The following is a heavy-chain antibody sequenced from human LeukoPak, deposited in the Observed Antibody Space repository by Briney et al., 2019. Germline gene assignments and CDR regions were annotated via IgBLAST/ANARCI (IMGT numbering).Heavy chain of an antibody. CDR1: DGSISSGSYY. D-gene: IGHD3-10*01. CDR3: ARHGHGWYYYGSGSFPFDY. J-gene: IGHJ4*02. CDR2: VYTSGST. Sequence: PSETLSLTCTVSDGSISSGSYYWSWIRQSAGKGLEWIGRVYTSGSTNYNPSLKSRVTTSVDKSKNHFSLNLTSVTAADTAVYYCARHGHGWYYYGSGSFPFDYWGQGTLVTVSS. V-gene: IGHV4-61*02.